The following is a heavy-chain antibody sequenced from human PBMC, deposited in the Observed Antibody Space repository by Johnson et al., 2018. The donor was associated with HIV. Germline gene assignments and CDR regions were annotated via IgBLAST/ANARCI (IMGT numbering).Heavy chain of an antibody. Sequence: QVQLVESGGGVVQPGESLRLSCRTFGFTFSYHGMHWVRQAPGKGLEWVALISSDGTNKYYADSVKDRFTISRDTSKNTLYVEMNSLRVEDTALYYCARDRCSSTTCLDAFDIWGQGTMVTVSS. J-gene: IGHJ3*02. CDR1: GFTFSYHG. CDR2: ISSDGTNK. V-gene: IGHV3-30*19. D-gene: IGHD2-2*01. CDR3: ARDRCSSTTCLDAFDI.